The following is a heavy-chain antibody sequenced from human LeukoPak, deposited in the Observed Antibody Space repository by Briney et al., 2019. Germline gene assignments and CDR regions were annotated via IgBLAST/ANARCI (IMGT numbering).Heavy chain of an antibody. D-gene: IGHD1-26*01. CDR1: GFTFSSYW. CDR2: IKQDASEE. CDR3: VRDRGRASVDY. J-gene: IGHJ4*02. V-gene: IGHV3-7*01. Sequence: GGSLRLSCAASGFTFSSYWMYWVRQAPGKGLEWVANIKQDASEEYYVDSVKGRFTISRDNAKDSLYLQMNSLRAEDTAVYYCVRDRGRASVDYWGQGTLVTVSS.